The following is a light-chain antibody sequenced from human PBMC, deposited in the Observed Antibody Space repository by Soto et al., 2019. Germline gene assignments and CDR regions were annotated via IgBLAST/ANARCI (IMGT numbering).Light chain of an antibody. CDR1: QNIRNY. J-gene: IGKJ1*01. Sequence: DIQMTQSPSSLSASVGDRVTITCRASQNIRNYLNWYQQRPGKTPKLLIHSASNLQSGVPSRFSGSGYGTDFTLTISSLQPEDSATYYCLQAGAFPLTLGQGTSVEIK. CDR2: SAS. CDR3: LQAGAFPLT. V-gene: IGKV1-39*01.